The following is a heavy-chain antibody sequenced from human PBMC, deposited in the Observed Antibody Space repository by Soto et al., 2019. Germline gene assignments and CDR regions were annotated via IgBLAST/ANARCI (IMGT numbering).Heavy chain of an antibody. CDR2: INAGSGYT. CDR3: ASQYWGDYCSANY. Sequence: QVQLVQSGAEVRRSGASVKVSCKASGYTFTTLSMHWVRQAPGQSLEWMGYINAGSGYTKYSQNFQGRVTITRDTLASTAYMELSSLRSEDTAVYYCASQYWGDYCSANYWGQGTLVTVSS. D-gene: IGHD2-21*02. V-gene: IGHV1-3*01. CDR1: GYTFTTLS. J-gene: IGHJ4*02.